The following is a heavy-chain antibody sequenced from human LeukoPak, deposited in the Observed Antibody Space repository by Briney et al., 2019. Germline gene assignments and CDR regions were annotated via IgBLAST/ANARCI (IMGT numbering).Heavy chain of an antibody. CDR3: ARSYAQYCSTASCSHCDR. CDR1: GFTFDDYG. Sequence: GGSLRLSCAALGFTFDDYGMAWVHQAPGKGLEWVSGINWNGGSTGYADSVKGRFTISRDNAKNSLYLQMNSLRAEDTAFYYCARSYAQYCSTASCSHCDRWGQGTLVTVSS. D-gene: IGHD2-2*01. V-gene: IGHV3-20*04. J-gene: IGHJ5*02. CDR2: INWNGGST.